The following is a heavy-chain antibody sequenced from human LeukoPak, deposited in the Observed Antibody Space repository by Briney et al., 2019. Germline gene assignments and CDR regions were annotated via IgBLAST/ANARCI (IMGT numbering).Heavy chain of an antibody. CDR2: ISRGSTYV. Sequence: PGGSLRLSCAASGFTFSSYSMNWVRQAPGKGLEWVSSISRGSTYVYYADSVQGRFTISRDNAQSSMYLQMNSLRAEDTAVYYCGRVGGRSKAAKGDAFDIWGQGTMVVVSS. CDR3: GRVGGRSKAAKGDAFDI. V-gene: IGHV3-21*01. CDR1: GFTFSSYS. J-gene: IGHJ3*02. D-gene: IGHD6-6*01.